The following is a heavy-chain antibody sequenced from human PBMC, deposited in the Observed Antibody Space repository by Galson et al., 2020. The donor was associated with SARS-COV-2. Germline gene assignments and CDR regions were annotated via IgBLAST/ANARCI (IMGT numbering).Heavy chain of an antibody. Sequence: SETLSLTCSVSSGSISSSRYYWGWIRQPPGRGLEWIGSVSYSGTTYYKPSLKSRVTVSVDTSKNQFSLRLNSVTAADTAVYYCAREAGNSWYFDYWAQGTLVTVSS. D-gene: IGHD6-13*01. V-gene: IGHV4-39*07. J-gene: IGHJ4*02. CDR2: VSYSGTT. CDR3: AREAGNSWYFDY. CDR1: SGSISSSRYY.